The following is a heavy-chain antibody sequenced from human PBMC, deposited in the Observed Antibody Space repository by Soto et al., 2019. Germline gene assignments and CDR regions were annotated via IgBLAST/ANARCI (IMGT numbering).Heavy chain of an antibody. V-gene: IGHV4-59*01. J-gene: IGHJ5*02. Sequence: SETLSLTCTVSGGSISSYYWSWIRQPPGKGLEWIGYIYYSGSTNYNPSLKSRVTISVDTSKNQFSLKLSSVTAADTAVYYCARERGIAVAGTKGWFDPWGQGTLVTVSS. CDR1: GGSISSYY. CDR3: ARERGIAVAGTKGWFDP. CDR2: IYYSGST. D-gene: IGHD6-19*01.